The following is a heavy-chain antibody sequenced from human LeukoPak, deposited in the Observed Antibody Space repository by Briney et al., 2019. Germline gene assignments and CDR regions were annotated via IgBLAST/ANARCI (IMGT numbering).Heavy chain of an antibody. CDR3: ARRGYSAYEGAWFDP. J-gene: IGHJ5*02. Sequence: ESXXIXXKGSGYSFTSXWXXGXRXMPGKGXXXXXXIYPGDSDTRYSPSFQGQVTISADKSISTAYLQWSSLKASDTAMYYCARRGYSAYEGAWFDPWGQGTLVTVSS. V-gene: IGHV5-51*01. D-gene: IGHD5-12*01. CDR2: IYPGDSDT. CDR1: GYSFTSXW.